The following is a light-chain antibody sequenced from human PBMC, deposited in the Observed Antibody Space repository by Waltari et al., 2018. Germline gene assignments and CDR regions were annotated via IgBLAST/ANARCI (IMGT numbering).Light chain of an antibody. V-gene: IGLV2-14*03. CDR3: SSYISSSTLEL. CDR2: DVS. Sequence: QSALTQPASVSGSPGQSIHISCTGTSRDVGGSNLVSWYQQYPGKAPKPMIYDVSNRPSGVSNRFSGSKSGNTASLTISGLQAEDEADYYCSSYISSSTLELFGGGTSLTVL. CDR1: SRDVGGSNL. J-gene: IGLJ2*01.